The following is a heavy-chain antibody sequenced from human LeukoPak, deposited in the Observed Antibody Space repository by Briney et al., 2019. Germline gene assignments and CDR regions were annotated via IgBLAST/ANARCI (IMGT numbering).Heavy chain of an antibody. CDR3: AREREGTYYFDY. J-gene: IGHJ4*02. CDR1: GYTFTSYF. D-gene: IGHD1-26*01. V-gene: IGHV1-46*01. CDR2: VCHSGGSN. Sequence: ASVKVSCKASGYTFTSYFMHWVRQAPGQGLEWVGVVCHSGGSNNYPQQFQGRGTMIRDTSTSTVYVALTSLSSEDTAVYYCAREREGTYYFDYWGKGTLVTVSS.